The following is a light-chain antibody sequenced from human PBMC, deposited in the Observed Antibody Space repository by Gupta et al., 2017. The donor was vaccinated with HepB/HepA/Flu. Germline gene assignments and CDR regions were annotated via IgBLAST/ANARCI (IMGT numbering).Light chain of an antibody. V-gene: IGLV2-14*01. Sequence: SALTQPASVSGSPGQSITISCTGTSSDVGGYNYVSWYQQHPGKAPKLMIYAVTNRPSGVSNRFSGSKSGNTASLTISGLQAEDEADYFCSSYRSSSTLWVFGGGTKLTVL. J-gene: IGLJ3*02. CDR1: SSDVGGYNY. CDR2: AVT. CDR3: SSYRSSSTLWV.